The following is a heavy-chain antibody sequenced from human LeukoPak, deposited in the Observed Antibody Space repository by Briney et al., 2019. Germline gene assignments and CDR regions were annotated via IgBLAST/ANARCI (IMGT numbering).Heavy chain of an antibody. CDR1: GYTFTSYG. CDR3: AREYCSSTSCYFDY. Sequence: ASVKVSCKASGYTFTSYGISWVRQAPGQGLEWMGWISAYNGNTNYAQKLQGRVIMTTDTSTSTAYMELRSLRSDDTAVYYCAREYCSSTSCYFDYWGQGTLVTVSS. J-gene: IGHJ4*02. D-gene: IGHD2-2*01. CDR2: ISAYNGNT. V-gene: IGHV1-18*01.